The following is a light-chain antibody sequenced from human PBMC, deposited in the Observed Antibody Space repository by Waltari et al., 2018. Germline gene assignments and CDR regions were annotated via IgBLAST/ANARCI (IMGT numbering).Light chain of an antibody. CDR1: QSIFYSANNKNY. CDR3: QQYYRNPYT. Sequence: DIGVTQSPDPLAVSLGEKATLPCKCSQSIFYSANNKNYLAWFKKKPGQPPKLLIYWSSTRESGVPDRFSGSGSGTEFSLTISGLQAEDVAVYYCQQYYRNPYTFGQGTNLEI. CDR2: WSS. J-gene: IGKJ2*01. V-gene: IGKV4-1*01.